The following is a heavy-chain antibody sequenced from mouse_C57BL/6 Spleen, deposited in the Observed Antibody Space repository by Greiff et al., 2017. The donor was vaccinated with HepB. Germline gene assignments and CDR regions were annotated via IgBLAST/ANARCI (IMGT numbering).Heavy chain of an antibody. J-gene: IGHJ2*01. V-gene: IGHV1-26*01. CDR3: ASSYGNYDY. CDR2: INPNNGGT. CDR1: GYTFTDYY. Sequence: VQLQQSGPELVKPGASVKISCKASGYTFTDYYMNWVKQSHGKSLEWIGTINPNNGGTSYNQKFKGKATLTVDKSSSTAYMELRSLTSEDSAVYYCASSYGNYDYWGQGTTLTVSS. D-gene: IGHD2-10*02.